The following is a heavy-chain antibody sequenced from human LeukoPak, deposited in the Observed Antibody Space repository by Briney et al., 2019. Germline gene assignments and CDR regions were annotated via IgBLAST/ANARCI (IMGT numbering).Heavy chain of an antibody. CDR1: GYSISSGYY. Sequence: PSETLSLTCTVSGYSISSGYYWGWIRQPPGKGLEWTGSIYHSGSTYYNPSLKSRVTISVDTSKNQFSLKLSSVTAADTAVYYCARNIVYYYYMDVWGKGTTVTVSS. CDR2: IYHSGST. CDR3: ARNIVYYYYMDV. V-gene: IGHV4-38-2*02. J-gene: IGHJ6*03. D-gene: IGHD3-16*02.